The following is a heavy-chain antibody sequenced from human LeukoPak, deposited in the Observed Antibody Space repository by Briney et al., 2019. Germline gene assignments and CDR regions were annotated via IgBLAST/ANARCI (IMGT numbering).Heavy chain of an antibody. CDR3: AAGGGWDPSFGVVTHIDA. Sequence: QPGGSLRLSCVTSGFTFSGYWMHWVRQGPEKGLELVSRIDNDGHGIIYADSVKGRFTTSRGNVKNTLYLQMNSLRVEDTAVYYCAAGGGWDPSFGVVTHIDAWGKGTTVVVS. V-gene: IGHV3-74*01. CDR1: GFTFSGYW. CDR2: IDNDGHGI. D-gene: IGHD3-3*01. J-gene: IGHJ6*03.